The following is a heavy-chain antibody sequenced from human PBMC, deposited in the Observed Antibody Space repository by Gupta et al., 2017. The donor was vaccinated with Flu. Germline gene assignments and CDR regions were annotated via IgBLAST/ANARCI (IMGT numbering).Heavy chain of an antibody. D-gene: IGHD2-21*01. J-gene: IGHJ5*02. CDR1: GDSIISGGYY. CDR2: IYYSGST. Sequence: QVQLQESGPGLVKPSQTLSLTCKVSGDSIISGGYYWSWIRQLQQKGLEWIGYIYYSGSTHYNPSLKNRVTISLDTSKNQFSLTLTSVTAADTAVYYCARTYCGGACAQGVNSFDPWGQGTRVTVSS. V-gene: IGHV4-31*03. CDR3: ARTYCGGACAQGVNSFDP.